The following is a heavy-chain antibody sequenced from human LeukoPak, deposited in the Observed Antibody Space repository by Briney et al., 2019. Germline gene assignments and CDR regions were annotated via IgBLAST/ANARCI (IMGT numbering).Heavy chain of an antibody. CDR2: IYVSGST. J-gene: IGHJ4*02. CDR3: ARLEYGAAAGY. Sequence: PSETLSLTCTVSGGSTSSYYWSWIRQSAGKGLEWIGRIYVSGSTTYNPSLNSRVTMSLDTSKNQFSLKLSSVTAADTAVYYCARLEYGAAAGYWGQGTLVTVSS. V-gene: IGHV4-4*07. CDR1: GGSTSSYY. D-gene: IGHD4-17*01.